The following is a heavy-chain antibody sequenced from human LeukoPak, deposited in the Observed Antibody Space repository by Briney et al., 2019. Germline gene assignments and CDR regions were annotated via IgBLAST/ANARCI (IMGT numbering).Heavy chain of an antibody. Sequence: SVKVSCKSSGGTFSSYAISRVRQAPGQGIEWMGRIIPILGIANYAQKFQGRVTITADKSTSTAYMELSSLRSEDTAVYYCARTYGSGSYYPADYWGQGTLVTVSS. CDR2: IIPILGIA. J-gene: IGHJ4*02. CDR3: ARTYGSGSYYPADY. V-gene: IGHV1-69*04. CDR1: GGTFSSYA. D-gene: IGHD3-10*01.